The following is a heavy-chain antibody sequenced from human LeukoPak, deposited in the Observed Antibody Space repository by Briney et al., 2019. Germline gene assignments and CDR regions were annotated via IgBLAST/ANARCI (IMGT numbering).Heavy chain of an antibody. Sequence: GGSLRLSCAASGFTFTSYAMSWVRQAPGKGLEWVSVISGSGDRTYYADSVKGRFTLSRDNSKNTLYLQMNSLRAEDTAVYYCARGLQAVAAAFDHWGQGTLVTVSS. CDR2: ISGSGDRT. J-gene: IGHJ4*02. CDR3: ARGLQAVAAAFDH. D-gene: IGHD6-19*01. CDR1: GFTFTSYA. V-gene: IGHV3-23*01.